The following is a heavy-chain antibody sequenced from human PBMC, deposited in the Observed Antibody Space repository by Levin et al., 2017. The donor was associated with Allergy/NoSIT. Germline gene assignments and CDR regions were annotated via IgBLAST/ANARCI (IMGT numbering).Heavy chain of an antibody. CDR1: GGSISAYY. CDR3: ARAVAVSGFVDL. J-gene: IGHJ5*02. V-gene: IGHV4-59*01. CDR2: SYYTGST. Sequence: SQTLSLTCTVSGGSISAYYWSWLRQPPGKGLEWVGYSYYTGSTNYNPSLKSRVTISLDRSQNQFSLRLTSVTAADTAVYYCARAVAVSGFVDLWGQGTLVTVSP. D-gene: IGHD6-19*01.